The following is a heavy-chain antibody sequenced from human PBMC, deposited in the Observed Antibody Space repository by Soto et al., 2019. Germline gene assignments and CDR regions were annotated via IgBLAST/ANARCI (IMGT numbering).Heavy chain of an antibody. CDR3: ARAGT. CDR1: GGTFRSYA. V-gene: IGHV1-69*01. CDR2: ITPISGTT. J-gene: IGHJ5*02. Sequence: QVQLVQSGAEVKKPGSSMKVSCKVSGGTFRSYAINWVRQAPGQGLEWMGGITPISGTTNYAQKFQGRVTITADESTNTAYMDLSSLRYDDTAVYYCARAGTWGQGSPVTVS.